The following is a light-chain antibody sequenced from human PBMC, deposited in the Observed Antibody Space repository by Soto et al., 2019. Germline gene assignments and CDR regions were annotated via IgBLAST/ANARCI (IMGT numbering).Light chain of an antibody. J-gene: IGKJ4*01. CDR3: MQSLQTPLT. Sequence: DIVMTQSPLSLPVTPGEPASISCRSSQNLLHSNGYNYLDWYLQKPGQSPQLLIFLGSNRASGVPDRFSGSGSGTDFTLKISRGEAEDVGVYYCMQSLQTPLTFGGGTKVESK. CDR2: LGS. V-gene: IGKV2-28*01. CDR1: QNLLHSNGYNY.